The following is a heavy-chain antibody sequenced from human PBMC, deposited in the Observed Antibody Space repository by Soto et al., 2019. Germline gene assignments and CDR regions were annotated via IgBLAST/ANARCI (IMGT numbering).Heavy chain of an antibody. CDR2: IIPIFGTA. D-gene: IGHD3-10*01. J-gene: IGHJ4*02. CDR1: GGTFSSYA. Sequence: SVKVSCKASGGTFSSYAISWVRQAPGQGLEWMGGIIPIFGTANYAQKFQGRVTITADESTSTAYMELSSLRSEDTAVYYCAREGSEVVTFDYWGQGTLVTVSS. V-gene: IGHV1-69*13. CDR3: AREGSEVVTFDY.